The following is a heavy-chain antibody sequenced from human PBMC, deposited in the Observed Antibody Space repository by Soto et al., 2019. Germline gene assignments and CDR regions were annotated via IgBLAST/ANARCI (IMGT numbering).Heavy chain of an antibody. D-gene: IGHD6-6*01. Sequence: QVQLVQSGAEVKKPGASVKVSCKASGYTFTGYYMHWVRQAPGQGLEWMGWINPNSGGTNYAQKFQGWVTMTRDTSISTAYMELSRLRSDDTAVYYCARDRRSSSRFLYYYYGMDVWGQGTTVTVSS. CDR1: GYTFTGYY. J-gene: IGHJ6*02. V-gene: IGHV1-2*04. CDR2: INPNSGGT. CDR3: ARDRRSSSRFLYYYYGMDV.